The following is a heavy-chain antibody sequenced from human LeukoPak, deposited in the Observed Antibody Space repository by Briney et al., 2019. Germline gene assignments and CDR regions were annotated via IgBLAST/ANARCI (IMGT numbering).Heavy chain of an antibody. CDR2: IYHSGST. CDR3: ARVLKGRAPFDY. J-gene: IGHJ4*02. CDR1: GGSISDYY. Sequence: SETLSLTCTVSGGSISDYYWSWIRQPPGKGLEWIGSIYHSGSTYYNPSLKSRVTISVDTSKNQFSLKLSSVTAADTAVYYCARVLKGRAPFDYWGQGTLVTVSS. V-gene: IGHV4-38-2*02.